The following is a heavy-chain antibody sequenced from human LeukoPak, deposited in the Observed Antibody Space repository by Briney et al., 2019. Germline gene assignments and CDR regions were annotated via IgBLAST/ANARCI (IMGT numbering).Heavy chain of an antibody. CDR1: GFTFSDYY. Sequence: PGGSLRLSCAASGFTFSDYYMSWIRQAPGKGLEWVSYISSSGSTIYYADSVKGRFTISRDNAKNSLYLQMNSLRAEDTAVYYCARDWPYIVVVPAAMQEDNWFDPWGQGTLVTVSS. D-gene: IGHD2-2*01. CDR3: ARDWPYIVVVPAAMQEDNWFDP. V-gene: IGHV3-11*01. CDR2: ISSSGSTI. J-gene: IGHJ5*02.